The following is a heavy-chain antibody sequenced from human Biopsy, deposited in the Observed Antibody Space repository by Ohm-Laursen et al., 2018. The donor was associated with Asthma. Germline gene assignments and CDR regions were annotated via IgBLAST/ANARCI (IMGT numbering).Heavy chain of an antibody. CDR3: AADFPKDYVRYNFQF. J-gene: IGHJ4*02. V-gene: IGHV1-24*01. D-gene: IGHD4-17*01. CDR2: HDLVEGGT. CDR1: GSSLTDLS. Sequence: ASVKVSCKISGSSLTDLSMHWVRQAPGQGLEWMGGHDLVEGGTVNARRFQGRVTMTEDTSTDTAYMELSSLSSDDTAVYYCAADFPKDYVRYNFQFWGQGTLVTVSS.